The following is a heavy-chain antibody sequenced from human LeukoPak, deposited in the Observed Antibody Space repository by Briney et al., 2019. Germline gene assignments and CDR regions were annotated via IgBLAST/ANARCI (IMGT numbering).Heavy chain of an antibody. V-gene: IGHV4-59*11. J-gene: IGHJ4*02. Sequence: SETLSLTCTVSGGSISSHYWSWIRQPPGKGLEWIGYNYYSGSTNYNPSLKSRVTISVDTSKNQFSLKLSSVTAADTAVYYCARVRFLEWPYYFDYWGQGTLVTVSS. D-gene: IGHD3-3*01. CDR3: ARVRFLEWPYYFDY. CDR2: NYYSGST. CDR1: GGSISSHY.